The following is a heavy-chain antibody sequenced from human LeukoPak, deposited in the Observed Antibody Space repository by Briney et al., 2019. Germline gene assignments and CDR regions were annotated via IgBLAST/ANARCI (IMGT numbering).Heavy chain of an antibody. D-gene: IGHD1-1*01. CDR3: ARIVRDLRQLSDY. V-gene: IGHV4-39*07. CDR1: GDSIASNYY. J-gene: IGHJ4*02. CDR2: VHYRGSS. Sequence: SETLSLTCTVSGDSIASNYYWGWIRQPPGKGLEWIGSVHYRGSSQYNPSLKSRVTISVDRSKDQFSLKLSSVTAADTAVCYCARIVRDLRQLSDYWGQGTLVTVSS.